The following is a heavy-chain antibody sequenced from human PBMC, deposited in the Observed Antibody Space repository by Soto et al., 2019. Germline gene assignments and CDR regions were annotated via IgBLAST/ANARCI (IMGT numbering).Heavy chain of an antibody. CDR2: IDHSGGS. V-gene: IGHV4-59*02. CDR3: ARLRSSNTWYYYYMDV. D-gene: IGHD6-13*01. CDR1: GGAVSSYY. Sequence: QVQLQESGPGLVRPSETLSLTCTVSGGAVSSYYWSLIRQSPGKGLEWIGFIDHSGGSMRNPSLKRRLTISLDTSKNHFSLRLKSVTAADTAVYYCARLRSSNTWYYYYMDVWGKGITVTVSS. J-gene: IGHJ6*03.